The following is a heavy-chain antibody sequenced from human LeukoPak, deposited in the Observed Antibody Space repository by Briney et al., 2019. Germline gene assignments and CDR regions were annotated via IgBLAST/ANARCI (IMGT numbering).Heavy chain of an antibody. CDR1: GGSISSGGYY. V-gene: IGHV4-31*03. D-gene: IGHD3-16*02. Sequence: SETLSLTCTVSGGSISSGGYYWSWIRQHPGKGLEWIGYIYYSGSTYYNPSLKSRVIISVDTSKNQFSLKLSSVTAADTAVYYCARAMITFGGVIVNDYWGQGTLVTVSS. CDR3: ARAMITFGGVIVNDY. CDR2: IYYSGST. J-gene: IGHJ4*02.